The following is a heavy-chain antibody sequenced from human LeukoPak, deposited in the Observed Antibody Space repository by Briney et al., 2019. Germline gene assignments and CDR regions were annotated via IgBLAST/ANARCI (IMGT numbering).Heavy chain of an antibody. D-gene: IGHD6-6*01. Sequence: SSETLSLTCTVSGVSISSYYWSWIRQPPGKGLEWIGYIYYSGSTNYNPSLKSRVTISVDTSKNQFSLKLSSVTAADTAVYYCARGKWHSSSSFDYWGQGTLVTVSS. V-gene: IGHV4-59*01. CDR3: ARGKWHSSSSFDY. CDR1: GVSISSYY. J-gene: IGHJ4*02. CDR2: IYYSGST.